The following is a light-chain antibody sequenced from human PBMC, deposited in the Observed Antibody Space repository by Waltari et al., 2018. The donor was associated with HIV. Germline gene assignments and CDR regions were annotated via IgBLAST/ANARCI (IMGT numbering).Light chain of an antibody. CDR3: AVWGDNLSAV. Sequence: QSPLTQPPSVSGAPGQTVTISCPGGPYDLGATYAYWYQRLSGQAPKLLISRSDVRPSSVPSRFSAPKSDTSASLVINGLRSEDEGEYFCAVWGDNLSAVFGGGTKVTV. J-gene: IGLJ2*01. CDR1: PYDLGATY. V-gene: IGLV1-47*01. CDR2: RSD.